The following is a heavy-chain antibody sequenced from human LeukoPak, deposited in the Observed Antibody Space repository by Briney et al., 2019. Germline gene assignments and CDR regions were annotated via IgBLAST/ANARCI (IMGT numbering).Heavy chain of an antibody. Sequence: GGSLRLSCVASGFTFSSYWMHWVRQAPGKGLVWVSCIKGDGSSTTFADSVKGRFTISRDNAKNTLYLQMNSLRVEDTAVYYCARGRDGAFDIWGQGTMVTASS. CDR1: GFTFSSYW. CDR2: IKGDGSST. CDR3: ARGRDGAFDI. V-gene: IGHV3-74*03. D-gene: IGHD5-24*01. J-gene: IGHJ3*02.